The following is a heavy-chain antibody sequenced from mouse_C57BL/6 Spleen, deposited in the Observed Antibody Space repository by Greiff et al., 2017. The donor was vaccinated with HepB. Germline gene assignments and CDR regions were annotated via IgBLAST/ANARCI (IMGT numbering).Heavy chain of an antibody. CDR2: IDPNSGGT. Sequence: QQSCKASGYTFTSYWMHWVKQRPGRGLEWIGRIDPNSGGTKYNEKFKSKATLTVDKPSSTAYMQLSSLTSEDSAVYYCARSKNYYGSSVYYAMDYWGQGTSVTVSS. CDR1: GYTFTSYW. J-gene: IGHJ4*01. V-gene: IGHV1-72*01. CDR3: ARSKNYYGSSVYYAMDY. D-gene: IGHD1-1*01.